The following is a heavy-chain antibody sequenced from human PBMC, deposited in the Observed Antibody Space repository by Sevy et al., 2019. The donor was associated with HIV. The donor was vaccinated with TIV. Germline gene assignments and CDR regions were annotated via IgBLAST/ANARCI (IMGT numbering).Heavy chain of an antibody. Sequence: GESLKIYCKVSGYTLSKLSMHWVRQAPGKGLEWLGGFDPQDGETFYGQKFQGRVIMTEDTATDTAYMELSSLRSEDTAVYYCATLDFWSDYPFYGTDLWVQGTTVTVSS. CDR2: FDPQDGET. D-gene: IGHD3-3*01. J-gene: IGHJ6*01. V-gene: IGHV1-24*01. CDR1: GYTLSKLS. CDR3: ATLDFWSDYPFYGTDL.